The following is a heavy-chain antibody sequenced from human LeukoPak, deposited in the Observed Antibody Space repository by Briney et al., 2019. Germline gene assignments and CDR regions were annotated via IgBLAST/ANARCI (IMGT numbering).Heavy chain of an antibody. J-gene: IGHJ5*02. CDR2: IYTSGST. CDR1: GGSISSYY. V-gene: IGHV4-4*07. D-gene: IGHD3-9*01. CDR3: ARDWESLTGYFSVNWFDP. Sequence: SETLSLTCTVSGGSISSYYWSWIRQPAGKGLDWIGRIYTSGSTNYNPSLKSRVTMSVDTSKNQFSLKLSSVTAADTAVYYCARDWESLTGYFSVNWFDPWGQGTPVTVSS.